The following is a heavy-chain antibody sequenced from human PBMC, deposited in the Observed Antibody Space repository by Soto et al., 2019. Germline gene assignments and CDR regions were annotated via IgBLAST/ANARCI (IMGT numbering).Heavy chain of an antibody. CDR2: IYSDSTT. CDR1: GFTVSSSY. J-gene: IGHJ4*02. D-gene: IGHD3-22*01. Sequence: GGSLSLSCAPSGFTVSSSYMSWVRQAPGKGLEWVSFIYSDSTTYYADSVKGRFTISRDNSKNTLYLQMNSLRAEDTAVYYCARSRGSSGYSYYFDYWGQGTLVTVSS. CDR3: ARSRGSSGYSYYFDY. V-gene: IGHV3-66*01.